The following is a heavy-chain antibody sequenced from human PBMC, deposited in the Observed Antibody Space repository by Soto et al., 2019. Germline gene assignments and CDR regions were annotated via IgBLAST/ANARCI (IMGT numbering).Heavy chain of an antibody. Sequence: QVQLQESGPGLVKPSETLSLTCTVSGGSISNYYWTWIRQPPGKGLEWIGYIYYSGSTNYNPSLTXXVPISVDTSKIQFSLKLSPLTAADPAVYYCARLGSRSSFGYWGQGTLVTVSS. V-gene: IGHV4-59*08. D-gene: IGHD3-3*01. CDR2: IYYSGST. CDR3: ARLGSRSSFGY. CDR1: GGSISNYY. J-gene: IGHJ4*02.